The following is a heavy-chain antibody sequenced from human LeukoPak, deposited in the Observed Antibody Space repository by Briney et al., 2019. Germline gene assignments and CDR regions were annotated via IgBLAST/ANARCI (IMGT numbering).Heavy chain of an antibody. CDR1: GGTFSSYA. V-gene: IGHV1-69*05. D-gene: IGHD3/OR15-3a*01. J-gene: IGHJ6*03. CDR3: ARGGGFDFWADYYYYMDV. Sequence: ASVKVSCKASGGTFSSYAISWVRQAPGQGLEWMGGIIPIFGTANYAQKFQGRVTITTDESTSTAYMELSSLSSEDTAVYYCARGGGFDFWADYYYYMDVWGKGTTVTVSS. CDR2: IIPIFGTA.